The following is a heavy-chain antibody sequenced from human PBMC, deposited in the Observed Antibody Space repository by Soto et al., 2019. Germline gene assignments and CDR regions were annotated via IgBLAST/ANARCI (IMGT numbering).Heavy chain of an antibody. Sequence: GGSLRLSCAASGFTFSSYAMSWVRQAPGKGLEWVSAISGSGGSTYYADSVKGRFTISRDNSKNTLYLQMNSLRAEDTAVYYCAKGVLWIQLWEHYYYYGMDVWGQGTTVTVSS. CDR3: AKGVLWIQLWEHYYYYGMDV. CDR1: GFTFSSYA. V-gene: IGHV3-23*01. D-gene: IGHD5-18*01. J-gene: IGHJ6*02. CDR2: ISGSGGST.